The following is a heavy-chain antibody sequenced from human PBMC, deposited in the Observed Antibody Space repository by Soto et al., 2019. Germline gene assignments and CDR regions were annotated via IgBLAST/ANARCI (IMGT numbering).Heavy chain of an antibody. J-gene: IGHJ6*02. D-gene: IGHD6-6*01. CDR3: ARGRPAGSSYVVDM. CDR2: IFSSGTT. Sequence: SETLSLTCTVSGGSFNGYSWNWIRQPPGKGLESIGYIFSSGTTKYNPSLKSRLIISIDMPKRQFSLKLTSVTADDTAVYYCARGRPAGSSYVVDMWGQGSTVSVSS. CDR1: GGSFNGYS. V-gene: IGHV4-59*01.